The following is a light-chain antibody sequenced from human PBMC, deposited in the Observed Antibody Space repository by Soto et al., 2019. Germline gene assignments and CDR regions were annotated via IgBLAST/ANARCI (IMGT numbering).Light chain of an antibody. V-gene: IGLV8-61*01. CDR1: SGSVSTCYY. J-gene: IGLJ3*02. CDR3: VLYMGSGIWV. Sequence: QTVVTQEPSFSVSPGGTVTLTCGLSSGSVSTCYYPSWYQQTPGQAPRTLIYSTNTRSSGVPDRFSGSILGNKAALTITGAQADDESDYYCVLYMGSGIWVFGGGTKVTVL. CDR2: STN.